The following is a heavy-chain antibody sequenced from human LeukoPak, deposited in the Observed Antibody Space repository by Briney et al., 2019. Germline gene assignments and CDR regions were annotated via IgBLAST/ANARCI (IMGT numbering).Heavy chain of an antibody. Sequence: AGGSLRLSCAASGLIFSNDAMHWVRQAPGKGLEWVAFIWFDGSNKHYADSVKGRFTISRDNSEDTLYLQMNSLRAEDTAVYYCVRDPSGSGFAFDSWGQGALVTVSS. J-gene: IGHJ4*02. CDR1: GLIFSNDA. D-gene: IGHD1-1*01. V-gene: IGHV3-33*01. CDR2: IWFDGSNK. CDR3: VRDPSGSGFAFDS.